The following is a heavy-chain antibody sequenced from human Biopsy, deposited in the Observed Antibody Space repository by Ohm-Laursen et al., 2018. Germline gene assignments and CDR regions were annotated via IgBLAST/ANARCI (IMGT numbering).Heavy chain of an antibody. D-gene: IGHD1-26*01. CDR3: ARGPHSGSHSCFDY. CDR1: GGTFINYA. CDR2: IVPMFGTA. J-gene: IGHJ4*02. Sequence: ASVKVSCKTSGGTFINYAISWVRQAPGQGLEWMGGIVPMFGTANYAQMFQGRVTISADESTSTSYMELSSLTTEDTAIYYCARGPHSGSHSCFDYWGRGTLVTVSS. V-gene: IGHV1-69*13.